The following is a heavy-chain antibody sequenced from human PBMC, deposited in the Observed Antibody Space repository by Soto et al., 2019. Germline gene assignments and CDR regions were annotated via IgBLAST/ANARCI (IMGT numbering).Heavy chain of an antibody. CDR2: IYYSGST. CDR3: ARDTAAVAGLDY. CDR1: GGSISSYY. J-gene: IGHJ4*02. D-gene: IGHD6-19*01. Sequence: PSETLSLTCTVSGGSISSYYWSWIRQPPGKGLEWIGYIYYSGSTNYNPSLKSRVTISVDTSKNQFSLKLSSVTAADTAVYYCARDTAAVAGLDYWGQGISVTVSS. V-gene: IGHV4-59*01.